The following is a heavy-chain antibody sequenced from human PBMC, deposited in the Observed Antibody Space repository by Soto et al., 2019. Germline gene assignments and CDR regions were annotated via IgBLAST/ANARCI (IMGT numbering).Heavy chain of an antibody. D-gene: IGHD2-2*01. J-gene: IGHJ6*02. CDR3: ARARYQLLHPYYYGTDV. CDR2: IHYSGST. Sequence: SETLSLTCTVPGGSISSYYWSWIRQPPGKGLEWIGYIHYSGSTKSNPSLKSRVTISVDTSRNQVSLKLSSVTAADSAVYFCARARYQLLHPYYYGTDVWGQGTTVTVSS. V-gene: IGHV4-59*01. CDR1: GGSISSYY.